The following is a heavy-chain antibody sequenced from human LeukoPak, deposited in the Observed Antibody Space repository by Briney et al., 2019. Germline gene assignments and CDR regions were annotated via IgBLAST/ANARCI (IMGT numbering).Heavy chain of an antibody. D-gene: IGHD3-10*01. Sequence: PGGSLRLSCAASGFTFSSYAMSWVRQAPGKGLEWVSAISGSGGSTYYADSVKGRFTISRDNSKNTQYLQMNSLRAEDTAVYYCAKDTSMVRGVISYYFDFWGQGTLVTVSS. CDR3: AKDTSMVRGVISYYFDF. CDR2: ISGSGGST. V-gene: IGHV3-23*01. J-gene: IGHJ4*02. CDR1: GFTFSSYA.